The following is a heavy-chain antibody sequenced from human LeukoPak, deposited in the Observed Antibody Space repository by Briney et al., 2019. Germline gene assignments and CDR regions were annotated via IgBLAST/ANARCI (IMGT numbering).Heavy chain of an antibody. Sequence: GGSLRLSCAASAFTFSSYWMHWVRQAPGKGLEWVSRIKGDESSINYADSVEGRFTISRDNAKNTVCLHLNSLRVEDTAVYYCARDSGQSYFDYWGQGTLVTVSS. V-gene: IGHV3-74*01. J-gene: IGHJ4*02. CDR1: AFTFSSYW. D-gene: IGHD3-10*01. CDR2: IKGDESSI. CDR3: ARDSGQSYFDY.